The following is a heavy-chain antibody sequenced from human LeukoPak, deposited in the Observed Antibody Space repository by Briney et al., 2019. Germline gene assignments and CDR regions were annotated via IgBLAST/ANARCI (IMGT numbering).Heavy chain of an antibody. CDR1: GFTVSSNY. CDR3: AKENYGDSAGGRFQH. J-gene: IGHJ1*01. V-gene: IGHV3-23*01. CDR2: ISGSGGST. D-gene: IGHD4-17*01. Sequence: GSLRLSCAASGFTVSSNYMSWVRQAPGKGLEWVSAISGSGGSTYYADSVKGRFTISRDNSKNTLYLQMNSLRADDTAVYYCAKENYGDSAGGRFQHWGQGSLVTVSS.